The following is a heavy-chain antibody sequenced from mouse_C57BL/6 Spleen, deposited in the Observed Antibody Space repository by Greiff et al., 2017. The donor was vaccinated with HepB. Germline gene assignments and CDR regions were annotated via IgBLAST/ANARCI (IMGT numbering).Heavy chain of an antibody. CDR2: FHPYNDDT. J-gene: IGHJ4*01. Sequence: QVQLQQSGAELVKPGASVKMSCKASGYTFTTYPIEWMKQNHGKSLEWIGNFHPYNDDTKYNEKFKGKATLTVDKSSSTVYLELSRLTSDDSAVYYCARRLTGYYAMDDWGQGTSVTVSS. CDR3: ARRLTGYYAMDD. CDR1: GYTFTTYP. V-gene: IGHV1-47*01. D-gene: IGHD4-1*01.